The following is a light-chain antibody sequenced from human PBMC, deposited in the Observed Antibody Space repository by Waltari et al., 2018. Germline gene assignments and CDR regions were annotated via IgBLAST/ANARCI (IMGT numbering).Light chain of an antibody. V-gene: IGLV2-14*03. J-gene: IGLJ2*01. CDR3: SSYSTSSSLIL. CDR1: SSAVGGHAS. CDR2: DVN. Sequence: QSALSQPASVSGSPGQSITISCTGASSAVGGHASVYWYQQHPGKAPKLIIRDVNNRPSGVSNRFSGSKSGNTASLTISGLQAEDEADYYCSSYSTSSSLILFGEGTKVTVL.